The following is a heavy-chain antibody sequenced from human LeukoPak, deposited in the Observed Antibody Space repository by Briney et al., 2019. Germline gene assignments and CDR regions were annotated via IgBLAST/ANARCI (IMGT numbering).Heavy chain of an antibody. CDR1: GGAFSSYA. V-gene: IGHV1-69*13. CDR3: AREWRFQGSGSYYTPYYYMDV. Sequence: ASVKVSCKASGGAFSSYAVSWVRQAPGQGLEWMGGIIPIFGTANYAQKFQGRVTITADESTSTAYMELSSLRSEDTAVYYGAREWRFQGSGSYYTPYYYMDVWGKGTTVTVSS. D-gene: IGHD3-10*01. CDR2: IIPIFGTA. J-gene: IGHJ6*03.